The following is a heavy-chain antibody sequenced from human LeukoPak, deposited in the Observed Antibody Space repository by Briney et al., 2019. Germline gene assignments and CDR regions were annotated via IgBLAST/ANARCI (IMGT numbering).Heavy chain of an antibody. Sequence: SETLSLTCTVSGGSVSSGSYYWSWIRQPPGKGLEWIGYIYYSGSTNYNPSLKSRVTILVDTSKNQFSLKLSSVTAADTAVYYCARDWVEGGPYYYYGMDVWGQGTTVTVSS. V-gene: IGHV4-61*01. CDR3: ARDWVEGGPYYYYGMDV. J-gene: IGHJ6*02. CDR2: IYYSGST. CDR1: GGSVSSGSYY. D-gene: IGHD1-26*01.